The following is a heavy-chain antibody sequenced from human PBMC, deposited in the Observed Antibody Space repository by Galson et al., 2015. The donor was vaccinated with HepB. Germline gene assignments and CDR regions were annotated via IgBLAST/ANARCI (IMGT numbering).Heavy chain of an antibody. CDR3: ARGEWEDVGTTRMDY. CDR2: IWYDGRKK. V-gene: IGHV3-33*01. CDR1: GFTFRSYG. J-gene: IGHJ4*02. D-gene: IGHD1-26*01. Sequence: SLRLSCAASGFTFRSYGMHWVRQAPGKGLEWVAVIWYDGRKKDYGDSVKGRFTISRDNSKNTLYLQMSSLRAEDTAVYYCARGEWEDVGTTRMDYWGQGTLVTVSS.